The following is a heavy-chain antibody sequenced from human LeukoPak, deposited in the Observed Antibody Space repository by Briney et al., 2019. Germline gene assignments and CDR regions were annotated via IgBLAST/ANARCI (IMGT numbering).Heavy chain of an antibody. V-gene: IGHV1-2*06. Sequence: ASVKVSCKASGYTFTGYYMHWVRQAPGQGLEWMRRINPNSGGTNYAQKFQGRVTMTRDTSISTAYMELSRLRSDDTAVYYCARDLAVAGIRSWGQGTLVTVSS. J-gene: IGHJ5*02. CDR2: INPNSGGT. CDR1: GYTFTGYY. CDR3: ARDLAVAGIRS. D-gene: IGHD6-19*01.